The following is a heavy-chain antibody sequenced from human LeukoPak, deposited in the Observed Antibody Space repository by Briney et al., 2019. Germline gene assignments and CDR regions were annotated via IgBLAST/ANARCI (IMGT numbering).Heavy chain of an antibody. Sequence: SETLSLTCTVSGYSISSGYYWGWIRQPPGKGLEWIGSIYHSGSTYYNPSLKSRVTISVDTSKNQFSLKLSSVTAADTAVYYCARESGSYYGGLYYFDYWGQGTLVTVSS. D-gene: IGHD1-26*01. CDR1: GYSISSGYY. CDR2: IYHSGST. V-gene: IGHV4-38-2*02. J-gene: IGHJ4*02. CDR3: ARESGSYYGGLYYFDY.